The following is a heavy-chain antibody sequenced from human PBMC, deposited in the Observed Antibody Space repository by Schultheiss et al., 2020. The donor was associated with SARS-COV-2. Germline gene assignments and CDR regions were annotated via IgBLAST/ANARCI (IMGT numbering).Heavy chain of an antibody. CDR2: IYHSGST. CDR1: GASISSGNW. Sequence: SETLSLTCAISGASISSGNWWSWVRQPPGKGLEWIGEIYHSGSTNYNPSLKSRVTISVDTSKNQFSLKLSSVTAADTAVYYCARGLRWNWFDPWGQGTLVTVSS. D-gene: IGHD4-23*01. J-gene: IGHJ5*02. CDR3: ARGLRWNWFDP. V-gene: IGHV4-4*02.